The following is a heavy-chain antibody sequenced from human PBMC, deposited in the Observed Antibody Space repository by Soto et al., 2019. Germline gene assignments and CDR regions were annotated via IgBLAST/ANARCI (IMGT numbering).Heavy chain of an antibody. Sequence: QVHLVQSGAEVKKPGASVKVSCKASGYTFTSYGITWVRQAPGQGLEWMGWISAHNGNTDYAQKLQGRVIVTRDTAPRPAWLELRTMRSNETTVSYCARATYGDYWGQGALVTVSS. J-gene: IGHJ4*02. CDR2: ISAHNGNT. D-gene: IGHD4-17*01. V-gene: IGHV1-18*01. CDR1: GYTFTSYG. CDR3: ARATYGDY.